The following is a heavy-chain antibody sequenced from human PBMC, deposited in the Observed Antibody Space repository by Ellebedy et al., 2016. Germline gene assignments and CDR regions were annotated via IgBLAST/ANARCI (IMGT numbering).Heavy chain of an antibody. CDR2: LYHSGIT. Sequence: GSLRLXXTVSGYSISSGYYWGWIRQPPGKGLEWIGSLYHSGITYYSPTLKSRVTFSVDTSKNQFSLKLSSVTAADTAVYYCARAEMYQALTQFDYWGQGTLVTVSS. J-gene: IGHJ4*02. D-gene: IGHD5-24*01. CDR1: GYSISSGYY. V-gene: IGHV4-38-2*02. CDR3: ARAEMYQALTQFDY.